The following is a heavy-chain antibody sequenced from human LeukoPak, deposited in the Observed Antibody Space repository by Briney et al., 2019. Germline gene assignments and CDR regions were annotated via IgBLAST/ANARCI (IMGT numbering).Heavy chain of an antibody. CDR1: GYSISSGYS. CDR3: ARSGSLDY. CDR2: IHHSGST. J-gene: IGHJ4*02. V-gene: IGHV4-38-2*02. Sequence: SETLSLTCTVSGYSISSGYSWGWIRQPPGKGLQWIGSIHHSGSTDYNPSLKSRVTISVDTSKNQISLKLSSVTAADTAVYYCARSGSLDYWGQGTLVTVSS. D-gene: IGHD1-26*01.